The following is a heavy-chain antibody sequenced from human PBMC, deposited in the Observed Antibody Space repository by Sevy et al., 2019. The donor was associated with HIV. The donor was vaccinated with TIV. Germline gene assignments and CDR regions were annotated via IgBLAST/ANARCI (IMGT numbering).Heavy chain of an antibody. V-gene: IGHV3-23*01. J-gene: IGHJ4*02. Sequence: GGSLRLFCAASGFIFDNYAMNWVRQALGKGLEWVSAISGSGGKIYYAESVKGRFTISRDNSRKILYLQMKNLKPEDTGVYYCAKDGYSSIYYGELDYWGQGTPVTVSS. CDR2: ISGSGGKI. CDR3: AKDGYSSIYYGELDY. D-gene: IGHD3-10*01. CDR1: GFIFDNYA.